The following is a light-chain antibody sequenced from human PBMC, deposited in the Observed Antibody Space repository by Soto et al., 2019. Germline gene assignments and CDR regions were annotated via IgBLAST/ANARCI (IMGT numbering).Light chain of an antibody. CDR3: QQRSNWPPT. V-gene: IGKV3-11*01. CDR2: DVS. CDR1: HTVANF. Sequence: DTVLIRSPATLSLSPGERATLSCRASHTVANFLAWYQHKAGQAPRLLIYDVSNRATGIPARFSGSGSGTDFSLTISSLEPDDFAVYYCQQRSNWPPTFGGGTNVEIK. J-gene: IGKJ4*01.